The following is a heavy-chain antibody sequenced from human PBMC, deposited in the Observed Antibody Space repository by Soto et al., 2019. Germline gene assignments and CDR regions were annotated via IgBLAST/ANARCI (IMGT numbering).Heavy chain of an antibody. D-gene: IGHD3-22*01. V-gene: IGHV1-18*01. J-gene: IGHJ4*02. CDR1: GYSFTSYG. CDR2: ISTYDGTT. Sequence: QVQLVQSGGEVKEPGASVQVSCKASGYSFTSYGINWVRQVPGQGLEWMGWISTYDGTTKYAQKVQGRVTMTTDESTSTAYMELWSLRSDDTAVYYCARDQVFEDSRGNLAGYWGQGTLVTVSS. CDR3: ARDQVFEDSRGNLAGY.